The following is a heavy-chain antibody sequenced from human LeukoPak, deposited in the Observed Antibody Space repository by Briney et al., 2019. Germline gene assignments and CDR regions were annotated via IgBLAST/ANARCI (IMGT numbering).Heavy chain of an antibody. CDR1: GGSISSGSYY. D-gene: IGHD4-11*01. J-gene: IGHJ6*02. V-gene: IGHV4-61*02. CDR3: ARTVTTMLGYHGMDV. Sequence: SETLSLTCTVSGGSISSGSYYWSWIRQPAGKGLEWIGRIYTSGSTNYNPSLKSRVTISVDTSKNQFSLKLSSVTAADTAVYYCARTVTTMLGYHGMDVWGQGTTVTVSS. CDR2: IYTSGST.